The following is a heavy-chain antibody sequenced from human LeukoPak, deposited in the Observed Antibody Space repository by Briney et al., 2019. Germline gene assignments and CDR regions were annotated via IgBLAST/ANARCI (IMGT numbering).Heavy chain of an antibody. CDR3: ATIDDY. J-gene: IGHJ4*02. CDR2: INPSGGST. V-gene: IGHV1-46*01. D-gene: IGHD1-1*01. Sequence: ASVKVSCKASGYIFTSHYMHWVRQAPGQGLEWMGMINPSGGSTSYAQKFQGRVTMTEDTSTDTAYMELSSLRSEDTAVYYCATIDDYWGQGTLVTVSS. CDR1: GYIFTSHY.